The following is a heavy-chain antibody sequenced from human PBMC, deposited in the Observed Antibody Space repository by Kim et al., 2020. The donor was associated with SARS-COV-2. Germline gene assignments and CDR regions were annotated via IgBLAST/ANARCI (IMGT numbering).Heavy chain of an antibody. V-gene: IGHV3-9*01. J-gene: IGHJ5*02. Sequence: GGSLRLSCAASGFTFDDYAMHWVRQAPGKGLEWVSGISWNSGSIGYADSVKGRFTISRDNAKNSLYLQMNSLRAEDTALYYCAKDIGPVLEYNWFDPWGQGTLVTVSS. D-gene: IGHD3-10*01. CDR2: ISWNSGSI. CDR1: GFTFDDYA. CDR3: AKDIGPVLEYNWFDP.